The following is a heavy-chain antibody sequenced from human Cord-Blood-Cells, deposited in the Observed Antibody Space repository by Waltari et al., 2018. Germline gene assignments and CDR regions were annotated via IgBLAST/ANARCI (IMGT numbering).Heavy chain of an antibody. D-gene: IGHD2-2*01. V-gene: IGHV4-61*09. CDR3: ARGSIVVVPAAHFDP. CDR1: GGSISSGSYY. CDR2: IYTSGST. J-gene: IGHJ5*02. Sequence: QVQLQESGPGLVKPSQTLSLTCTVSGGSISSGSYYWSWIRQPAGKGLEWIGYIYTSGSTNYNPSLKSRVTIAVDTSKNQFSLKLSSVTAADTAVYYCARGSIVVVPAAHFDPWGQGTLVTVSS.